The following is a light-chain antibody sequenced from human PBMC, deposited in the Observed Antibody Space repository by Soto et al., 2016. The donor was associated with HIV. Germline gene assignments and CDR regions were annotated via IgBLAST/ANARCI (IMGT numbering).Light chain of an antibody. CDR3: NSRDSSGNHLV. CDR1: SLRSYY. V-gene: IGLV3-19*01. J-gene: IGLJ2*01. Sequence: SYELTQDPAVSVALGQTVRITCQGDSLRSYYANWYQQKPGQAPVLVIYGKNNRPSGIPDRFSGSSSGNTASLTITGAQAEDEADYYCNSRDSSGNHLVFGGGTKLTV. CDR2: GKN.